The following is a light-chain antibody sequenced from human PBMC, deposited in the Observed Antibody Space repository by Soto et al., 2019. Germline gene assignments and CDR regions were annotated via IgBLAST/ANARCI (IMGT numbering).Light chain of an antibody. J-gene: IGLJ1*01. Sequence: QSALTQPASLSGSPGPSITISCTGTSSDIGAYDYVSWFQQHPGKAPKLMISEVNNRPSGVSNRFSGSKSGNTAYLTISGLQVEDEAEYFCSSYTRARTYVFGSGTKVTVL. CDR1: SSDIGAYDY. CDR2: EVN. CDR3: SSYTRARTYV. V-gene: IGLV2-14*01.